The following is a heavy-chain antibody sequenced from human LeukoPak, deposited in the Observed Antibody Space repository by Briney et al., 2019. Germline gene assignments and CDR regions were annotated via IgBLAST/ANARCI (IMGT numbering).Heavy chain of an antibody. J-gene: IGHJ5*02. D-gene: IGHD5-12*01. CDR1: GYTFTSYG. CDR3: ARTPRGLPSFNWFDH. Sequence: GASVKVSCKDSGYTFTSYGINWVRQAPGQGLEWVGWISPYNGNTNSAQKLQGRVTMTTDTSTTTAFMELRSLRSDDTAVYYCARTPRGLPSFNWFDHWGQGTLVTVSS. V-gene: IGHV1-18*01. CDR2: ISPYNGNT.